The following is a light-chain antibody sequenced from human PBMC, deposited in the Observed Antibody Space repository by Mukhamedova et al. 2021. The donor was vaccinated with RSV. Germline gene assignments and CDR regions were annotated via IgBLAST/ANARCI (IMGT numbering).Light chain of an antibody. J-gene: IGKJ1*01. V-gene: IGKV3-20*01. Sequence: RASRSLTNNYLAWYQQKSGQAPRLLVYHASSRATDIPDRFSGSGSGTDFTLTITRLEPEDFAVYYCQQYHSSPRTFGQGTQVDI. CDR3: QQYHSSPRT. CDR2: HAS. CDR1: RSLTNNY.